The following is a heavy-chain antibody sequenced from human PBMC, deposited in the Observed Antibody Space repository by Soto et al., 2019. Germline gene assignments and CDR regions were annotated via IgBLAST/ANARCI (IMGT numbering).Heavy chain of an antibody. V-gene: IGHV4-59*01. Sequence: QVQLQESGPGLVKPSETLSLTCTVSGGSISSYYWSWIRQPPGKGLEWIGYIYYSGSTNYNPSLKSRVTISLDTSKNQFSLKLRSVTAADTAVYYCARDDSSRWSSIDYWGQGTLVTVSS. D-gene: IGHD6-13*01. CDR3: ARDDSSRWSSIDY. CDR1: GGSISSYY. J-gene: IGHJ4*02. CDR2: IYYSGST.